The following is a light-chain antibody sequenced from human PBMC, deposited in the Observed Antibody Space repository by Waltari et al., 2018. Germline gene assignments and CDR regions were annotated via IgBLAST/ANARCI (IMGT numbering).Light chain of an antibody. CDR3: SSYTPSDTLL. CDR2: EVS. V-gene: IGLV2-18*02. CDR1: SSDVGTYNR. Sequence: QSALTQPPSVSGSPGQSVTISCSGTSSDVGTYNRVSWYQQPPGTAPKLIIFEVSSRPSGVPDRFSGSKSGSTASLTISGLQTEDEGDYYCSSYTPSDTLLFGGGTKLTVL. J-gene: IGLJ2*01.